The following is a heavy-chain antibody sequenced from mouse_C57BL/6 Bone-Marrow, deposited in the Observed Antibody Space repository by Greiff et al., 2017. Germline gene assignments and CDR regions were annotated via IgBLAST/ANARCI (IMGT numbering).Heavy chain of an antibody. CDR2: IYPRDGST. CDR1: GYTFTSYD. J-gene: IGHJ1*03. D-gene: IGHD1-1*01. V-gene: IGHV1-85*01. CDR3: ARDYGSSYWYFDV. Sequence: QVQLQQSGPELVKPGASVKLSCKASGYTFTSYDLNWVKQRPGQGLEWIGWIYPRDGSTKYNEKFKGKATLTVDTSSSTAYMELHRLTSEDSAVYICARDYGSSYWYFDVWGTGTTVTVSS.